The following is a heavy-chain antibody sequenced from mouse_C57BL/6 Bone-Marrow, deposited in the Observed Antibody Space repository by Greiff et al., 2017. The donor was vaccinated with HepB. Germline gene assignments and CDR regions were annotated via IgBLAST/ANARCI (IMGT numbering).Heavy chain of an antibody. CDR2: ISSGGSYT. J-gene: IGHJ2*01. CDR3: ARFYYDSYYFDY. D-gene: IGHD2-4*01. V-gene: IGHV5-6*02. Sequence: DVMLVESGGDLVKPGGSLKLSCAVSGFTFSSYGMSWVRQTPDKRLEWVATISSGGSYTYYPDSVKGRFTISRDNAKNTLYLQMSSLKSEDTAMYYCARFYYDSYYFDYWGQGTTLTVSS. CDR1: GFTFSSYG.